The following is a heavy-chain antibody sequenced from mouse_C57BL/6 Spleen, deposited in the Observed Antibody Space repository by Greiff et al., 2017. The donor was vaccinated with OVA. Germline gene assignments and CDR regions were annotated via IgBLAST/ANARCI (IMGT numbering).Heavy chain of an antibody. CDR1: GYTFTSYG. Sequence: VQRVESGAELARPGASVKLSCKASGYTFTSYGISWVKQRTGQGLEWIGEIYPRSGNTYYNEKFKGKATLTADKSSSTAYMELRSLTSEDSAVYFCAQDAELLTFAYWGQGTLVTVSA. D-gene: IGHD1-1*01. J-gene: IGHJ3*01. V-gene: IGHV1-81*01. CDR3: AQDAELLTFAY. CDR2: IYPRSGNT.